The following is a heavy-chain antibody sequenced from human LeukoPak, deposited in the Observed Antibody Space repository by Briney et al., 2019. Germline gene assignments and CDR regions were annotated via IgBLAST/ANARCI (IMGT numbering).Heavy chain of an antibody. CDR3: ARDGSTTAVGYWYFDL. CDR1: GGSISSYY. V-gene: IGHV4-4*07. CDR2: IYTSGST. Sequence: SETLSLTCTVSGGSISSYYWSWIRQPAGKGLEWIGRIYTSGSTNYNPSLKGRVTMSVDTSKNQFSLKLSSVTAADTAVYYCARDGSTTAVGYWYFDLWGRGTLVTVSS. D-gene: IGHD1-26*01. J-gene: IGHJ2*01.